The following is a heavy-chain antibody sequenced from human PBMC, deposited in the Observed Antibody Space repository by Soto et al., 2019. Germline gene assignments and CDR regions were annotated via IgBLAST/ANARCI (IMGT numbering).Heavy chain of an antibody. J-gene: IGHJ5*02. D-gene: IGHD3-16*02. CDR3: ARGHEGGVITFGGVIVLSNWFDP. CDR1: GGSVSSGSYY. Sequence: SETLSLTCTVSGGSVSSGSYYWSWIRQPPGKGLEWIGYIYYSGSTNYNPSLKSRVTISVDTSKNQFSLKLSSVTAADTAVYYCARGHEGGVITFGGVIVLSNWFDPWGQGTLVSVSS. CDR2: IYYSGST. V-gene: IGHV4-61*01.